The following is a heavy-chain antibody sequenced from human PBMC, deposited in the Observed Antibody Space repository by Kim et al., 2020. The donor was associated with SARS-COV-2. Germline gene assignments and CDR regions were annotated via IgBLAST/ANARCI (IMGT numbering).Heavy chain of an antibody. Sequence: SVKVSCKASGFTFTSSAVQWVRQARRQRLEWIGWIVVGSGNTNYAQKSQERVTITSDMSTSTAYMELSSLRSEDTAVYYCAAVGYDILTGSFDCWGQGTLVTVSS. V-gene: IGHV1-58*01. J-gene: IGHJ4*02. D-gene: IGHD3-9*01. CDR1: GFTFTSSA. CDR2: IVVGSGNT. CDR3: AAVGYDILTGSFDC.